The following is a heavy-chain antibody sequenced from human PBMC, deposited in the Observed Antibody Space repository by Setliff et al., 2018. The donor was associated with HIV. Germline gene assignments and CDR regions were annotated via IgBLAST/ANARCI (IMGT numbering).Heavy chain of an antibody. J-gene: IGHJ4*02. CDR1: GGSFTSRSYY. V-gene: IGHV4-39*01. CDR2: IFYSGIT. D-gene: IGHD5-12*01. CDR3: ARIVSGSDYVVDY. Sequence: SETLSLTCTVSGGSFTSRSYYWGWIRQPPGKGLEWIGSIFYSGITYYNPSLKSRVTISVDTSKNQFSLNLTSVTAADTAVYYCARIVSGSDYVVDYWGQGTLVTVSS.